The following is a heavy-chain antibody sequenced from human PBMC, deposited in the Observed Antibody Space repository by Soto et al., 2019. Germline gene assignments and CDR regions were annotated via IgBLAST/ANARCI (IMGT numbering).Heavy chain of an antibody. Sequence: EVQLVESGGGLVQPGGSLRLSCAASGFTVGSNYMFWVRQAPGKGLEWVSTIYSGGGTYYADSVKGRFTISRDNPKNTLYLQRNSLRAEDPAVYYCAGGNSNGYFDYWGQGTLVTVSS. CDR1: GFTVGSNY. J-gene: IGHJ4*02. CDR3: AGGNSNGYFDY. V-gene: IGHV3-66*01. CDR2: IYSGGGT. D-gene: IGHD5-18*01.